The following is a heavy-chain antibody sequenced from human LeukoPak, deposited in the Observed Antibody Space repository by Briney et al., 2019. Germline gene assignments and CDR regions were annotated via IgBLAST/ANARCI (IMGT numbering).Heavy chain of an antibody. CDR2: IYYSGST. CDR1: GGSISSYY. V-gene: IGHV4-59*01. CDR3: ARTETYYYGSGSYSNWFDP. J-gene: IGHJ5*02. D-gene: IGHD3-10*01. Sequence: SETLSLTCTVSGGSISSYYWSWIRQPPGKGLEWIGYIYYSGSTNYNPSLKSRVTISVDTSKNQFSLKLSSVTAADTAVYYCARTETYYYGSGSYSNWFDPWGQGTLATVSS.